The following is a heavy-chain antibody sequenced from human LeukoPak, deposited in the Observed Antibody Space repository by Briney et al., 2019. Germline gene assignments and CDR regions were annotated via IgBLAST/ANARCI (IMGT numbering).Heavy chain of an antibody. D-gene: IGHD5-12*01. CDR3: ARGQVEWLRVGIYGP. CDR2: INHSGST. Sequence: PSETLSLTCAVYGGSFSGYYWSWIRQPPGKGLEWIGGINHSGSTNYNPSLKSRVTISVDTSKNQFSLKLSSVTAADTAVYYCARGQVEWLRVGIYGPWGQGTLVTVSS. V-gene: IGHV4-34*01. CDR1: GGSFSGYY. J-gene: IGHJ5*02.